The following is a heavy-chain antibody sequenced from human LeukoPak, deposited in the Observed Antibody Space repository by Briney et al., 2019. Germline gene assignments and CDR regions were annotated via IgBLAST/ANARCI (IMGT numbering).Heavy chain of an antibody. CDR1: GFNSGAYG. CDR3: AKDSASLSSHFATYFDY. J-gene: IGHJ4*02. CDR2: ISYDGTTNK. D-gene: IGHD6-19*01. V-gene: IGHV3-30*18. Sequence: GGSLRLSCAASGFNSGAYGMHWVRQAPGKGLEWVAVISYDGTTNKYYADSVKGRFTISRDNSKNTLYLQMNSLRAEDTAVYYCAKDSASLSSHFATYFDYWGQGTLVTVSS.